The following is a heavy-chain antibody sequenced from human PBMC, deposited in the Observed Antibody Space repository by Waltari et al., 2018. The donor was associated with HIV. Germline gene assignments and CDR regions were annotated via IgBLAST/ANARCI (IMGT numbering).Heavy chain of an antibody. CDR2: IGTAGDT. D-gene: IGHD2-15*01. V-gene: IGHV3-13*01. J-gene: IGHJ6*02. CDR3: ARALPYCSGGSCYPPDGMDV. Sequence: EVQLVESGGGLVQPGGSLRLSCAASGFTFSSYDMHWAREATGKGLEWVSAIGTAGDTYYPGSVKGQFTISRENAKNSLYLQMNSLRAGDTAVYYCARALPYCSGGSCYPPDGMDVWGQGTTVTVSS. CDR1: GFTFSSYD.